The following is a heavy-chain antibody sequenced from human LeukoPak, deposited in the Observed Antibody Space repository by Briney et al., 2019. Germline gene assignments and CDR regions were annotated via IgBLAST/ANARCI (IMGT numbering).Heavy chain of an antibody. CDR1: GGSFSGYY. D-gene: IGHD2-15*01. J-gene: IGHJ6*02. CDR2: INHSGST. CDR3: ARDRWYCYGMDV. Sequence: PSETLSLTCAVYGGSFSGYYWSWICQPPGKGLEWIGEINHSGSTNYNPSLKSRVTISVDTSKNQFSLKLSSVTAADTAVYYCARDRWYCYGMDVWGQGTTVTVSS. V-gene: IGHV4-34*01.